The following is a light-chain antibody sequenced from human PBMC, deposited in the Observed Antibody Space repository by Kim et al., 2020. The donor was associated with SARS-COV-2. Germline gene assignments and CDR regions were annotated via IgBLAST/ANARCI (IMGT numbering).Light chain of an antibody. Sequence: GQSLTLSCAGASSDVGSYDFVSWYQQHPGKAPKLMIYEVTKRPSGVSHRFSGSKSGNTASLTISGLQAEDEADYYCCSFAGSSTWVFGGGTQLTVL. CDR1: SSDVGSYDF. CDR3: CSFAGSSTWV. J-gene: IGLJ3*02. CDR2: EVT. V-gene: IGLV2-23*02.